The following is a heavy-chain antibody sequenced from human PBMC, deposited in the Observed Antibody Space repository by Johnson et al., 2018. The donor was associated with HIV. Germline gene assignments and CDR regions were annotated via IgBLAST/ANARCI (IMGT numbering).Heavy chain of an antibody. Sequence: VQLVESGGGLVQPGGSLRLSCAASGFTFSSYAMHWVRQAPGKGLEWVANIKQDGSEKYYVDSVKGRFTISRDNAKNSLYLQMNSLRAEDTAVYYCARVQSVQWELLDGDAFDIWGQGTMVTVSS. V-gene: IGHV3-7*01. CDR2: IKQDGSEK. CDR3: ARVQSVQWELLDGDAFDI. CDR1: GFTFSSYA. J-gene: IGHJ3*02. D-gene: IGHD1-26*01.